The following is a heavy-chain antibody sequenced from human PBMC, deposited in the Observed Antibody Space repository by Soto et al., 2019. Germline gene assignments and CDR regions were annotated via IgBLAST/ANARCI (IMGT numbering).Heavy chain of an antibody. D-gene: IGHD2-2*01. Sequence: SVKVSCKASGGTFSSYTISWVRQAPGQGLEWMGRIIPILGIANYAQKFQGRVTITADKSTSTAYMELSSLRSEDTAVYYCATGQLGYCSSTSCLGAGFDPWGQGTLVTVSS. CDR3: ATGQLGYCSSTSCLGAGFDP. V-gene: IGHV1-69*02. J-gene: IGHJ5*02. CDR1: GGTFSSYT. CDR2: IIPILGIA.